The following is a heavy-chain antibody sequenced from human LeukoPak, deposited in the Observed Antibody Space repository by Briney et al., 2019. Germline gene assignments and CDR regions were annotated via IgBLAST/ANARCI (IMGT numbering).Heavy chain of an antibody. CDR1: GSTLGDHA. D-gene: IGHD3-16*01. CDR3: ARGPIELWIHNGMDV. J-gene: IGHJ6*02. V-gene: IGHV3-49*04. Sequence: PGRSLRLSCRGSGSTLGDHAMSWVRQPPGKGLEWVGFIRSNFYRGTKEYAASVQGRFTLSRDDSKNIVYLQMNSLKIEDTGVYNCARGPIELWIHNGMDVWGQGTTVTVSS. CDR2: IRSNFYRGTK.